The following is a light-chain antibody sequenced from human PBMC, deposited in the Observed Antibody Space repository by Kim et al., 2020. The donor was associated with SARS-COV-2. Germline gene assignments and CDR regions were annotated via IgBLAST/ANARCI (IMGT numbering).Light chain of an antibody. J-gene: IGLJ2*01. CDR1: SSDVGTYNL. V-gene: IGLV2-23*02. CDR3: SSYAGSTTFVV. CDR2: EVD. Sequence: QSVLTQPASVSGSPGQSITISCTGASSDVGTYNLVSWYKQHPDKAPKLIIYEVDKRPSGVSHRFSGAKSGNTASLTISGLQADDEADYYCSSYAGSTTFVVFGGGTQLTVL.